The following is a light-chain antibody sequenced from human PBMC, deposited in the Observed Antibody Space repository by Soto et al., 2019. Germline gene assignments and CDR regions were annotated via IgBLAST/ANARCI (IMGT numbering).Light chain of an antibody. CDR3: QQYSSYSTWT. J-gene: IGKJ1*01. CDR2: DAS. Sequence: DIQMTQSPSTLSASVGDRVTITCRASQSISSWLAWYQQKPGKAPKLLIYDASSLESGVPSRFSGSGSATEFTLTISSLQPDDFATYYCQQYSSYSTWTFGQGTKVDIK. CDR1: QSISSW. V-gene: IGKV1-5*01.